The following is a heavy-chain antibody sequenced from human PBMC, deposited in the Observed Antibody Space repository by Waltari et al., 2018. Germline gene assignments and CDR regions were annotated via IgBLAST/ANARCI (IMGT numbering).Heavy chain of an antibody. V-gene: IGHV3-30*18. CDR3: ANGGDYGDYGFDP. D-gene: IGHD4-17*01. J-gene: IGHJ5*02. CDR1: GFTFSSYG. Sequence: QVQLVASGGGVVQPGRSLRLTCAASGFTFSSYGMHWARPAQGKGLEWVAVISYDGINKYCADSVKGRFTISRDNSKNTLYLQMNSLRAEDTAVYYCANGGDYGDYGFDPWGQGTLVTVSS. CDR2: ISYDGINK.